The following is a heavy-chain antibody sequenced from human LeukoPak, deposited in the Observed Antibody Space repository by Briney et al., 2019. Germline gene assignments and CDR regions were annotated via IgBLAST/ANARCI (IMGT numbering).Heavy chain of an antibody. D-gene: IGHD1-26*01. V-gene: IGHV1-18*01. J-gene: IGHJ4*02. Sequence: ASVKVPCKASGYTFTSYGISWVRQAPGQGLEWMGWISAYNGNTNYAQKFQGRVTMTRDTSISTAYMELSRLRSDDTAVYYCARGLVGAATFDYWGQGTLVTVSS. CDR2: ISAYNGNT. CDR3: ARGLVGAATFDY. CDR1: GYTFTSYG.